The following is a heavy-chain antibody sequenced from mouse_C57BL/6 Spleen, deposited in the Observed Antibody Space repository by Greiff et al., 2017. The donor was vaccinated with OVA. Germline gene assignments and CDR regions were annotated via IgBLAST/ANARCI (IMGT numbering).Heavy chain of an antibody. CDR1: GYSITSGYY. Sequence: EVKLQESGPGLVKPSQSLSLTCSVTGYSITSGYYWNWIRQFPGNKLEWMGYISYDGSNNYNPSLKNRISITRDTSKNQFFLKLNSVTTEDTATYYCARDGDYDPYYFDYWGQGTTLTVSS. V-gene: IGHV3-6*01. CDR3: ARDGDYDPYYFDY. CDR2: ISYDGSN. J-gene: IGHJ2*01. D-gene: IGHD2-4*01.